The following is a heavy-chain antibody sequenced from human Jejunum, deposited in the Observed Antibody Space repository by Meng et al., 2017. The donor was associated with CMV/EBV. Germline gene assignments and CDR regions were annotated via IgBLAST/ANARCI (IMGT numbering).Heavy chain of an antibody. Sequence: VRLVQSGGEVKKPGASVKVSCKASGYTFTGYYMHWLRQAPGQGLEWVGRITPSSGGTTYAQKFQGRVTMTRDTSISTAYMELSSLRSDDAAIYYCVRANLGSADYWGQGTLVTVSS. CDR2: ITPSSGGT. J-gene: IGHJ4*02. V-gene: IGHV1-2*06. D-gene: IGHD7-27*01. CDR1: GYTFTGYY. CDR3: VRANLGSADY.